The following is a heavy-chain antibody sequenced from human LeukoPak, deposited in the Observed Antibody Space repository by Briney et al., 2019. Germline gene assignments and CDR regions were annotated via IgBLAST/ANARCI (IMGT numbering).Heavy chain of an antibody. D-gene: IGHD6-6*01. CDR2: IYYSGST. V-gene: IGHV4-59*11. Sequence: SETLSLTCTVSGGSISSHYWSWIRQPSGKGLEWIGYIYYSGSTNYNPSLKSRVTISVDTSKNQFSLKLSSVTAADTAVYYCARASGYSSPLWFDPWGQGTLDTVSS. CDR3: ARASGYSSPLWFDP. CDR1: GGSISSHY. J-gene: IGHJ5*02.